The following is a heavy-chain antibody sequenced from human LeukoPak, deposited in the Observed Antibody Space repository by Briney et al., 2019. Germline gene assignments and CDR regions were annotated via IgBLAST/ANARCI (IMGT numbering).Heavy chain of an antibody. J-gene: IGHJ5*02. CDR1: GGSISSYY. V-gene: IGHV4-59*12. CDR2: TYYSGST. D-gene: IGHD3-22*01. Sequence: NASETLSLTCTVSGGSISSYYWSWIRQPPGKGLEWIGYTYYSGSTNYNPSLKSRVTISVDKSKNQFSLKLSSVTAADTAVYYCARARYYYDSSGQYNWFDPWGQGTLVTVSS. CDR3: ARARYYYDSSGQYNWFDP.